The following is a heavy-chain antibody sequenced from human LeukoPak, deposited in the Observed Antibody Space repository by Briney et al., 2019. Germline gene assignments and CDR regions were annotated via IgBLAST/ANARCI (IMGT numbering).Heavy chain of an antibody. Sequence: PSETLSLTCTVSGGSISTYYWSWIRQPPGKGLEWIGYISYSGSTNYNPSLKSRVTISVDTPKNQFSLNLGSVTAADTAVYYCAREGSSSWYWFDHWGQGTLVTVSS. J-gene: IGHJ5*02. D-gene: IGHD6-13*01. CDR1: GGSISTYY. CDR2: ISYSGST. CDR3: AREGSSSWYWFDH. V-gene: IGHV4-59*01.